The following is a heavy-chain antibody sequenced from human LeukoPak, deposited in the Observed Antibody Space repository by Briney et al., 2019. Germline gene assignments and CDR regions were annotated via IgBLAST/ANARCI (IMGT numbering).Heavy chain of an antibody. V-gene: IGHV3-23*01. CDR3: AKGSHYYDSSGYYTH. CDR1: GFTFSSYD. J-gene: IGHJ4*02. CDR2: ISASGGST. D-gene: IGHD3-22*01. Sequence: GGSLRLSCAASGFTFSSYDVSWVRQAPGKGLEWVSVISASGGSTYYADSVKGRFTISRDNSKNTLYLQMNSLRAEDSAVYYCAKGSHYYDSSGYYTHWGQGTLVTVSS.